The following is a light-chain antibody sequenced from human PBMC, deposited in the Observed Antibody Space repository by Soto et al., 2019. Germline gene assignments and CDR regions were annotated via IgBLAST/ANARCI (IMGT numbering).Light chain of an antibody. CDR2: GAL. CDR3: QQYDSSPQT. Sequence: EIVLTQSPGTLSLSPGERATLSCRASQSVSSNYLAWYQHKPGQAPRLLIYGALTRATGIPDRFSGSGSETDFTLTISRLEPEDFAVYYCQQYDSSPQTFGQGTKVDIK. CDR1: QSVSSNY. J-gene: IGKJ1*01. V-gene: IGKV3-20*01.